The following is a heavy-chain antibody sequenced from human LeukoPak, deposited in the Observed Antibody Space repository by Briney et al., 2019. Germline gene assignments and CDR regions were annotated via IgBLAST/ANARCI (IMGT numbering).Heavy chain of an antibody. Sequence: ASVKVSCKASGYPFTNNYIHWVRQAPGQGLEWMGIINPSGGITSHAQKFQGRVTMTRDTSTSTVYMELSSLRSEDTAVYYCARGHSGYCSSTSCFGAAFDYWGQGTLVTVSS. J-gene: IGHJ4*02. CDR2: INPSGGIT. CDR3: ARGHSGYCSSTSCFGAAFDY. D-gene: IGHD2-2*03. CDR1: GYPFTNNY. V-gene: IGHV1-46*01.